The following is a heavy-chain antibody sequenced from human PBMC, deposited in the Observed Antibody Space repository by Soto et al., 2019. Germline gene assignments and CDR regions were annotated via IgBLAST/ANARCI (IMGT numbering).Heavy chain of an antibody. CDR2: INPNSGGT. D-gene: IGHD6-13*01. V-gene: IGHV1-2*02. CDR3: ASSIAAAGPFDY. Sequence: QVQLVQSGAEVKKPGASVKVSCKASGYTFTGYYMHWVRQAPGQGLEWMGWINPNSGGTNYVQKFQGRVTMTRDTSISTAYMELSRLRSDDTAVYYCASSIAAAGPFDYWGQGTLVTVSS. CDR1: GYTFTGYY. J-gene: IGHJ4*02.